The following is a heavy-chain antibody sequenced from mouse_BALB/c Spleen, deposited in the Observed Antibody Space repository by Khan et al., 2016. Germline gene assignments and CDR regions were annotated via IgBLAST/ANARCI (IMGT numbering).Heavy chain of an antibody. J-gene: IGHJ2*01. CDR2: IDPPNDNT. D-gene: IGHD1-1*01. CDR3: ARMYYGDY. CDR1: GFSIQDTY. Sequence: AQLQQSGAELVKPGASVKLSCTASGFSIQDTYIHWVRQRPEQGLDWIGRIDPPNDNTKYDPKFQGKASITADTSSNTAYLQLSSLTYEDTAVYYCARMYYGDYWGQGTTLTVSS. V-gene: IGHV14-3*02.